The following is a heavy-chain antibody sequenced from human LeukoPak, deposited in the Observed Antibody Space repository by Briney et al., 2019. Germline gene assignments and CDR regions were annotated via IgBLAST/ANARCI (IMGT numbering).Heavy chain of an antibody. CDR2: ISGSGGST. CDR3: AKLVRDSSSSGTVEY. Sequence: AGGSLRLSCAASGFTFSSYAMSWVRQAPGKGLEWVSAISGSGGSTYYADSVKGRFTISRDNSKNTLYLQMNSLRAEDTAVYYCAKLVRDSSSSGTVEYWGQGTLVTVSS. D-gene: IGHD6-13*01. CDR1: GFTFSSYA. V-gene: IGHV3-23*01. J-gene: IGHJ4*02.